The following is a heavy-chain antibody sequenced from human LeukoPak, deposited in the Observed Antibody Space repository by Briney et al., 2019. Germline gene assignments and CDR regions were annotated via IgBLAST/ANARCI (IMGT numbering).Heavy chain of an antibody. D-gene: IGHD3-22*01. CDR2: IYYSGST. CDR1: GGSFSSSSYY. J-gene: IGHJ4*02. V-gene: IGHV4-39*01. CDR3: ARHGRRRIGLTMIVVYYFDY. Sequence: NASETLSLTCTVSGGSFSSSSYYWAWIRQPPGEGLEWIGSIYYSGSTYHNPSLKSRVTISVDTSKNQFSLRLSSVTAADTAVYYCARHGRRRIGLTMIVVYYFDYWGQGTLVTVSS.